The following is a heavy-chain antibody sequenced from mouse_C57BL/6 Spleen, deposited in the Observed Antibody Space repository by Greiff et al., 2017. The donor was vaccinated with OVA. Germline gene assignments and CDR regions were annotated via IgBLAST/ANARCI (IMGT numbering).Heavy chain of an antibody. Sequence: VQGVESDAELVKPGASVKISCKVSGYTFTDHTIHWMKQRPEQGLEWIGYIYPRDGSTKYNEKFKDKATLTADKSSSTAYMQLNSLTSEDSAVYFCARGGGIYYGPAWFAYWGQGTLVTVSA. V-gene: IGHV1-78*01. CDR3: ARGGGIYYGPAWFAY. CDR1: GYTFTDHT. CDR2: IYPRDGST. D-gene: IGHD2-1*01. J-gene: IGHJ3*01.